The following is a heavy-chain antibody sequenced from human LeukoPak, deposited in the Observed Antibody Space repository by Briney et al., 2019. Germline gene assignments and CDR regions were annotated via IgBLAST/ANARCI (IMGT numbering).Heavy chain of an antibody. CDR2: IYSDDRT. CDR3: TRDGDYYDTSGPDV. CDR1: GFTVSGNY. J-gene: IGHJ6*04. V-gene: IGHV3-53*01. Sequence: GGSLRLSCAASGFTVSGNYMSWVRQAPGKGLEWVSVIYSDDRTYYADSVKGRFTTSRDNSKNTLYLQMNTLRAEDTAVYYCTRDGDYYDTSGPDVWGKGATVTVSS. D-gene: IGHD3-22*01.